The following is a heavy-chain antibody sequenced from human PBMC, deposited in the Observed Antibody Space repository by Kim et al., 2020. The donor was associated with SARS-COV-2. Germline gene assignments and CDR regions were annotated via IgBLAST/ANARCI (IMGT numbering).Heavy chain of an antibody. V-gene: IGHV3-21*01. CDR2: SSSYI. CDR3: AREPKADI. Sequence: SSSYIYYADSVKGRFTISRDNAKNSLYLQMNSLRAEDTAVYYCAREPKADIWGQGTMVTVSS. J-gene: IGHJ3*02.